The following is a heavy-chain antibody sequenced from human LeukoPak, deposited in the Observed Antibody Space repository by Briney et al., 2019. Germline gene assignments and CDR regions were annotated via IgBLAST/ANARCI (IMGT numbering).Heavy chain of an antibody. CDR3: ARNADTAMGPFDY. J-gene: IGHJ4*02. CDR2: IWYDGSNK. D-gene: IGHD5-18*01. V-gene: IGHV3-33*01. Sequence: GRSLRLSCAVSGFTFSSYGMHWVRQAPGKGLEWVAVIWYDGSNKYYADSVKGRFTISRDNSKNTLYLQMNSLRAEDTAVYYCARNADTAMGPFDYWGQGTLVTVSS. CDR1: GFTFSSYG.